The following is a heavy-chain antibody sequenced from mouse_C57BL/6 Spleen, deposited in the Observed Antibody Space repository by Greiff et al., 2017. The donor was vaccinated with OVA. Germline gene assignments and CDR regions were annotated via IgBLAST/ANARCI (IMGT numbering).Heavy chain of an antibody. CDR3: AREEPDWFAY. CDR1: GYSFTSYY. J-gene: IGHJ3*01. CDR2: IYPGSGNT. V-gene: IGHV1-66*01. Sequence: QVQLQQSGPELVKPGASVKISCKASGYSFTSYYIHWVKQRPGQGLEWIGWIYPGSGNTKYNEKFKGKATLTADTSSSTAYMQLSSLTSEESAVYYCAREEPDWFAYWGQGTLVTVSA.